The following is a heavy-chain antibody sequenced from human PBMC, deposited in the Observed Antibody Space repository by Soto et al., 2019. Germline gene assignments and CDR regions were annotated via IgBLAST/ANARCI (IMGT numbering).Heavy chain of an antibody. D-gene: IGHD3-22*01. V-gene: IGHV3-30*18. Sequence: LSCATSGFTFSSYAMNWVRQAPGKGLEWVALISFDGSNKYYADSVKGRFTISRDNSKNTLYLQMNSLRAEDTAVYYCAKDLHYYDSSGPLDYWGQGTLVTVSS. J-gene: IGHJ4*02. CDR3: AKDLHYYDSSGPLDY. CDR1: GFTFSSYA. CDR2: ISFDGSNK.